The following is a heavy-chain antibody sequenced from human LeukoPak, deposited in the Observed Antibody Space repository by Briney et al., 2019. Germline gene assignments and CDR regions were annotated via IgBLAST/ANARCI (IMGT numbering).Heavy chain of an antibody. V-gene: IGHV1-2*02. J-gene: IGHJ4*02. CDR1: GYTFTAYY. Sequence: AASVKVSCKAAGYTFTAYYIHWVRQAPGQGLEWMGWIDPKSGDTRYTQKFLGRVTMTRDTSISAAYMELHSLRSDDTVMYYCATSSSSAGGYFWGPGTLVTVSS. D-gene: IGHD2-8*02. CDR3: ATSSSSAGGYF. CDR2: IDPKSGDT.